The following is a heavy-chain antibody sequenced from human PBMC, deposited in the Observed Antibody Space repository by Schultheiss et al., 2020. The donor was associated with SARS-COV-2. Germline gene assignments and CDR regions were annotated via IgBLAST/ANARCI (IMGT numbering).Heavy chain of an antibody. Sequence: ASVKVSCKASGYTFTSYDINWVRQATGQGLEWMGWINPNSGGTNYAQKFQGRVTLTGDTSTSAVYMELSGLRSDDTGVYYCARQLPSSSSWLYWGQGTLVTVSS. D-gene: IGHD6-13*01. J-gene: IGHJ4*02. CDR3: ARQLPSSSSWLY. CDR2: INPNSGGT. V-gene: IGHV1-2*02. CDR1: GYTFTSYD.